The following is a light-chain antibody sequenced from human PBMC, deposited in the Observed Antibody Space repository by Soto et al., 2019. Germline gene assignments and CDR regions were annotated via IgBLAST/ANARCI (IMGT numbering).Light chain of an antibody. CDR1: TSNILRNY. Sequence: QSVLTQPPSASGNPGQRLTISCSGSTSNILRNYVYWYRQLPGTAPRLLISMNDQRPSGVPDPFSGSKSGTSASLAISGLRSEDEADYYCASWDDSLSGYVFGTGTKLTVL. CDR3: ASWDDSLSGYV. CDR2: MND. V-gene: IGLV1-47*01. J-gene: IGLJ1*01.